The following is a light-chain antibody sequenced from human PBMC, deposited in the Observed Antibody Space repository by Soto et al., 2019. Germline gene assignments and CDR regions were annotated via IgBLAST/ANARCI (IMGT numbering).Light chain of an antibody. Sequence: DIQMTQSPSSLSASVGDRVTITCQASQDISNYLNWYQQKPGKAPKXMIYDASNLETGVPSRFSGSGSGTEFTLTISSLQPDDVATYYCQQYNSYSWTLGQGTKVDIK. CDR1: QDISNY. CDR2: DAS. CDR3: QQYNSYSWT. V-gene: IGKV1-33*01. J-gene: IGKJ1*01.